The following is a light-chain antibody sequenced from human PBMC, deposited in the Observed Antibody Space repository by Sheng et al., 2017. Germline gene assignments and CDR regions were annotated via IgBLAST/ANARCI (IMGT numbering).Light chain of an antibody. V-gene: IGKV3-20*01. CDR2: GAS. CDR3: QQYGSSPR. Sequence: ETVMTQSPATLSLSPGERATLSCRASQSVSSSYLAWYQQKPGQAPRLLFYGASSRATGIPDRFSGSGSGTDFTLIIRRLEPEDFAVYYCQQYGSSPRFGPGTKVDIK. CDR1: QSVSSSY. J-gene: IGKJ3*01.